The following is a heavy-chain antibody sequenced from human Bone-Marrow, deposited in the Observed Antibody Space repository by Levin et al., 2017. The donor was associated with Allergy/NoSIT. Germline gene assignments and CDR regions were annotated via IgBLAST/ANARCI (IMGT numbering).Heavy chain of an antibody. CDR3: ARESRIGQWLVSFDS. Sequence: GGSLRLSCTTSGFSFSNHALTWVRQAPGKGLEWIGAIRRGFSGATTAYAASVKGRFNLSRDESGGVAYLQMNGLRTEDTAVYFCARESRIGQWLVSFDSWGQGTLVTVSS. CDR1: GFSFSNHA. J-gene: IGHJ4*02. CDR2: IRRGFSGATT. D-gene: IGHD6-19*01. V-gene: IGHV3-49*04.